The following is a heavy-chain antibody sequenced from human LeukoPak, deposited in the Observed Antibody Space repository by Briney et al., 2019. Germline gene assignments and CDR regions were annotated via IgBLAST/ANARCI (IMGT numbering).Heavy chain of an antibody. CDR3: AKARPAAIRGYYFDY. V-gene: IGHV1-2*06. D-gene: IGHD2-2*02. CDR1: GYTFTGYY. Sequence: ASVKVSCKASGYTFTGYYMHWVRQAPGQGLEWMGRINPNSGGTNYAQKFQGRVTITRDTSISTAYMELSRLRSDDTAVYYCAKARPAAIRGYYFDYCGQGSQVTVSS. J-gene: IGHJ4*02. CDR2: INPNSGGT.